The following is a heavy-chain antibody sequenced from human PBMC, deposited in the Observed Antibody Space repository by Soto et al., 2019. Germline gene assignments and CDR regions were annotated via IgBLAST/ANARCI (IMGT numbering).Heavy chain of an antibody. J-gene: IGHJ4*02. CDR3: ARGLGYCSRTSCPPFDY. CDR1: GERITGYS. D-gene: IGHD2-2*01. V-gene: IGHV1-2*04. Sequence: LSWEECGERITGYSMRWARQETGQGLEWMGWINPNSGGTNYAQKFQGWVTMTRDTSIRTAYMELSRLRSDDTAVYYCARGLGYCSRTSCPPFDYWGQGPLVPVSS. CDR2: INPNSGGT.